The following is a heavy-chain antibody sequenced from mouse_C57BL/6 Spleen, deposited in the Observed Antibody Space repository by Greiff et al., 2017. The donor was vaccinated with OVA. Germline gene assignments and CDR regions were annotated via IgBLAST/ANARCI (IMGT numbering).Heavy chain of an antibody. V-gene: IGHV3-6*01. J-gene: IGHJ4*01. CDR3: AREYDYDYAMDY. CDR2: ISYYGSN. Sequence: ESGPGLVKPSQSLSLTCSVTGYSITSGYYWNWIRQFPGNKLEWMGYISYYGSNNYNPSLKNRISITRDTSKNQFFLKLNAVTTEDTATYYCAREYDYDYAMDYWGQGTSVTVSS. D-gene: IGHD2-4*01. CDR1: GYSITSGYY.